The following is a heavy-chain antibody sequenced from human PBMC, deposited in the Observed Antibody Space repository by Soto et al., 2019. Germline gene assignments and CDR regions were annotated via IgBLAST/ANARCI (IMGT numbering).Heavy chain of an antibody. CDR3: AAEYSSSSELGY. Sequence: QVQLVESGEGVVQPGRSLRLSCAASGFTFSNYGMHWVRQAPGKGLEWVAVISYDGSRNSYADSVKGRFTISRDNSKNTLFLQMNSLRGEDTAVYYCAAEYSSSSELGYWGQGTLVTVSS. CDR2: ISYDGSRN. V-gene: IGHV3-30*03. CDR1: GFTFSNYG. J-gene: IGHJ4*02. D-gene: IGHD6-6*01.